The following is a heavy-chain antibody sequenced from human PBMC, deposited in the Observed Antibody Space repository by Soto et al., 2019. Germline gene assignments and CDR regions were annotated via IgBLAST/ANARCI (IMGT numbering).Heavy chain of an antibody. V-gene: IGHV1-46*03. CDR2: INPSGGST. CDR3: ARAPLTTVTTSSSDYYYMDV. J-gene: IGHJ6*03. D-gene: IGHD4-17*01. CDR1: GYTFTSYY. Sequence: QVQLVQSGAEVKKPGASVKVSCKASGYTFTSYYMHWVRQAPGQGLEWMGIINPSGGSTSYAQKFQGRVTMTRDTSTSTVYMELSSLRSEDTAVYYCARAPLTTVTTSSSDYYYMDVWGKGTTVNVSS.